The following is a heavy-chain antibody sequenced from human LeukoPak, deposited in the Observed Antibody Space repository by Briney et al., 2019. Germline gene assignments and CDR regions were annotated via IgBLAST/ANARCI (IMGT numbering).Heavy chain of an antibody. J-gene: IGHJ4*02. CDR1: GFTFSSYA. Sequence: GGSLRLSCEASGFTFSSYAMSWVRQTPGKGLEWVSTIPDGSSNTYYADSVKGRFTISRDNSKNTLYLQMNSLGAEDTAVYYCAKWLRVATTYFDYWGQGTLVTVSS. CDR2: IPDGSSNT. V-gene: IGHV3-23*01. CDR3: AKWLRVATTYFDY. D-gene: IGHD5-24*01.